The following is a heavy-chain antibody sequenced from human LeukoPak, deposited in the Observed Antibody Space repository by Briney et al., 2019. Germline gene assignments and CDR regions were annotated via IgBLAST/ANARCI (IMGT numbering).Heavy chain of an antibody. CDR3: ARGGRWFGELGYYMDV. J-gene: IGHJ6*03. Sequence: PGRSLRLSCAASGFTFSSYAMHWVRQAPGKGLEWVAVISYDGSNKYYADSVKGRFTISRDNSKNTLYLQMNSLRAEDTAVYYCARGGRWFGELGYYMDVWGKGTTVTVSS. D-gene: IGHD3-10*01. CDR1: GFTFSSYA. CDR2: ISYDGSNK. V-gene: IGHV3-30*01.